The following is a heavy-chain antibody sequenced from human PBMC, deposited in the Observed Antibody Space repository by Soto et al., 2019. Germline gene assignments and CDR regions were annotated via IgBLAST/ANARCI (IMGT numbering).Heavy chain of an antibody. Sequence: EVQVLESGGGLVQPGGSLRLSCAASGFTFSSSAMSWVRQAPGKGLEWVSVISSSGSITDYADSVKGRFTISRDNSKNTLYLQMNSLRAEDTAIYCCASDWADRSGYKVYWGQGTLVTVSS. D-gene: IGHD3-22*01. V-gene: IGHV3-23*01. J-gene: IGHJ4*02. CDR3: ASDWADRSGYKVY. CDR1: GFTFSSSA. CDR2: ISSSGSIT.